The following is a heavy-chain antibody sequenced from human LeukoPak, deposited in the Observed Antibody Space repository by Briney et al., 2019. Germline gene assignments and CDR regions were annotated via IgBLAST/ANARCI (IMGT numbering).Heavy chain of an antibody. CDR1: GGSISSYY. J-gene: IGHJ3*02. V-gene: IGHV4-59*01. CDR3: ARVVLGYCSGGSCNDAFDI. D-gene: IGHD2-15*01. Sequence: SETLSLTCTVSGGSISSYYWSWIRQPPGKGLEWIGYIYYSGSTNYNPSLKSRVTISVDTSKNQFSLELSSVTAADTAVYYCARVVLGYCSGGSCNDAFDIWGQGTMVTVSS. CDR2: IYYSGST.